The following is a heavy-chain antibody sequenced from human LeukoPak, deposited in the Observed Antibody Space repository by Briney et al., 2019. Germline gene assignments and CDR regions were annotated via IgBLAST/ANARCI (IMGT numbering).Heavy chain of an antibody. V-gene: IGHV1-2*02. CDR1: GYTFTGYY. D-gene: IGHD2-2*01. Sequence: GASVKVSCKASGYTFTGYYMHWVRQAPGKGLEWMGWINPNSGGTNYAQKFQGRVTMTRDTSISTAYMELSRLRSDDTAVYYCAREGVVPAADPLIWFDPWGQGTLVTVSS. J-gene: IGHJ5*02. CDR2: INPNSGGT. CDR3: AREGVVPAADPLIWFDP.